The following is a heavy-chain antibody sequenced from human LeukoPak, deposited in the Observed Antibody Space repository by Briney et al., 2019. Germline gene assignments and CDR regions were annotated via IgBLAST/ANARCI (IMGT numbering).Heavy chain of an antibody. CDR1: GFTFSRVW. CDR3: ARDGMGGIKAFDM. V-gene: IGHV3-7*05. D-gene: IGHD3-10*01. CDR2: IKHDGSQK. J-gene: IGHJ3*02. Sequence: GGSLRLSCAASGFTFSRVWMSWARQAPGKGLEWVANIKHDGSQKYYVASAKGRFTISRDNAKNSVYLQMNSLTAEDTAVYYCARDGMGGIKAFDMWGQGTMVTVSS.